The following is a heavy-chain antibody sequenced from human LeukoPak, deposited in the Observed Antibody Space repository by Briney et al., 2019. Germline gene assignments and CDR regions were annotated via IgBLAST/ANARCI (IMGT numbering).Heavy chain of an antibody. D-gene: IGHD5-18*01. CDR1: EFTFSTYA. J-gene: IGHJ3*02. CDR2: ISYDGSSK. CDR3: ARARSSYGYGDAFDI. Sequence: GGSLRLSCAASEFTFSTYAMHWVRQAPGKGLEWVAVISYDGSSKYYADSVKGRFTISRDNSKNTLYLQMNSLRAEDTAVYYCARARSSYGYGDAFDIWGQGTMVTVSS. V-gene: IGHV3-30*04.